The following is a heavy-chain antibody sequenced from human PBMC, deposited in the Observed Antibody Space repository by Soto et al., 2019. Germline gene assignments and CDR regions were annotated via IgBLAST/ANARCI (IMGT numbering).Heavy chain of an antibody. CDR1: GFTFDYYW. Sequence: GGSLRLSCAASGFTFDYYWMHWVRQAPGEGLVWVSRVHSGGTTTTYADSVKGRFTISRDNARNTLYLQINSLRPEDTAVYYCVREASESPPKVGFCISATCPDAFDIWGQGTMVTVSS. CDR3: VREASESPPKVGFCISATCPDAFDI. J-gene: IGHJ3*02. CDR2: VHSGGTTT. D-gene: IGHD2-2*01. V-gene: IGHV3-74*01.